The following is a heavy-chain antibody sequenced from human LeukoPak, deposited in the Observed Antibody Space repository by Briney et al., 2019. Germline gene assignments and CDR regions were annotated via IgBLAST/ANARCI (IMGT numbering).Heavy chain of an antibody. Sequence: GGSLRLSCAASGFTFTSYWMSWVRQAPGKGLEWVANIKQDGSEKYYVDSVKGRFTISRDNAKNSLYLQMSSLRAEDTAVYYCARCGYSGSGFSTNWFDPWGQGTLVTVSS. CDR3: ARCGYSGSGFSTNWFDP. V-gene: IGHV3-7*01. CDR1: GFTFTSYW. D-gene: IGHD3-10*01. J-gene: IGHJ5*02. CDR2: IKQDGSEK.